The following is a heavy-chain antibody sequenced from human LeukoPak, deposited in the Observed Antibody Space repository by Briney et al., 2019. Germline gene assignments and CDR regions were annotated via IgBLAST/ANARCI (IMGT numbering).Heavy chain of an antibody. CDR2: IKQDGSEK. CDR3: ARDESSSWYAYY. CDR1: GFTFNIAW. V-gene: IGHV3-7*01. Sequence: GGSLRLSCTASGFTFNIAWMSWVRQAPGKGLEWVANIKQDGSEKYYVDSVKGRFTISRDNAKNSLYLQMNSLRAEDTAVYYCARDESSSWYAYYWGQGTLVTVSS. D-gene: IGHD6-13*01. J-gene: IGHJ4*02.